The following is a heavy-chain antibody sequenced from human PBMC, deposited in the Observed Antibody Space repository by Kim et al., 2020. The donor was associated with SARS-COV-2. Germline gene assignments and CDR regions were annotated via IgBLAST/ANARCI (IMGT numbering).Heavy chain of an antibody. Sequence: SETLSLTCTVSGGSISSSSYYWGWIRQPPGKGLEWIGSIYYSGSTYYNPSLKSRVTISVDTSKNQFSLKLSSVTAADTAVYYCATPPRGRWLQGDYWGQGTLVTVSS. CDR2: IYYSGST. CDR1: GGSISSSSYY. D-gene: IGHD3-16*01. V-gene: IGHV4-39*01. CDR3: ATPPRGRWLQGDY. J-gene: IGHJ4*02.